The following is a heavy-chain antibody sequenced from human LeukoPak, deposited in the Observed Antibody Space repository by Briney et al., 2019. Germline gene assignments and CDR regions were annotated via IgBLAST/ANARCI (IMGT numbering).Heavy chain of an antibody. J-gene: IGHJ5*02. Sequence: SVKVSCKASGGTFSSYAISWVRQAPGQGLEWMGGIIPIFGTANYAQKFQGRVTITADKSTSTAYMELSSLRSEDTAVYYCASICGGDCYRYNRFDPWGQGTLVTVSS. V-gene: IGHV1-69*06. CDR3: ASICGGDCYRYNRFDP. CDR1: GGTFSSYA. CDR2: IIPIFGTA. D-gene: IGHD2-21*02.